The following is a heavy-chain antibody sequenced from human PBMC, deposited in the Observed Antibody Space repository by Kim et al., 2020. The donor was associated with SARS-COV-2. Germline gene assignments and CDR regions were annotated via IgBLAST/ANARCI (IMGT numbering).Heavy chain of an antibody. CDR1: GYTFTGYY. CDR3: AGDSLTNEVYTTYVYYGMDV. V-gene: IGHV1-2*06. CDR2: INPNSGGT. J-gene: IGHJ6*02. D-gene: IGHD2-8*01. Sequence: ASVKVSCKASGYTFTGYYIQWVRQAPGQGLEWMGRINPNSGGTNSAQKFQGRVTMTRDTSISTAYMELSRLRSDDTAVYYCAGDSLTNEVYTTYVYYGMDVWGQGTSVPVSS.